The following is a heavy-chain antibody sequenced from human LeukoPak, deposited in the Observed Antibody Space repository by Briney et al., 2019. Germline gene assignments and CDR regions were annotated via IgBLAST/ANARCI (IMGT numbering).Heavy chain of an antibody. CDR3: ARDVGSSGYNAFDI. CDR1: GGSISSYY. V-gene: IGHV4-59*01. Sequence: SEIQSLTCTVSGGSISSYYWSWIRQPPGKGLEWIGYVFYSGSTNYNPSLKSRVTISVDTSKNQFSLKLSSVTAADTAVYYCARDVGSSGYNAFDIWGQGTVVTVSS. D-gene: IGHD3-22*01. CDR2: VFYSGST. J-gene: IGHJ3*02.